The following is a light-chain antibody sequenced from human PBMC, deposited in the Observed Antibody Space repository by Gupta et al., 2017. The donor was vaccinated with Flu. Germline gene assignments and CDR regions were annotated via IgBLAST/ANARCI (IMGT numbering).Light chain of an antibody. CDR1: NIGSKS. CDR2: DDS. Sequence: SFVLTQPPSMSVAPGQTARIPCGGTNIGSKSVHWYQQKPGQAPVLVVFDDSDRPAGSPERFSGSNSGNTATLTISRVEAGDEAAYYCQLWDGSSDHPGVFGGGTKLSVL. CDR3: QLWDGSSDHPGV. J-gene: IGLJ3*02. V-gene: IGLV3-21*02.